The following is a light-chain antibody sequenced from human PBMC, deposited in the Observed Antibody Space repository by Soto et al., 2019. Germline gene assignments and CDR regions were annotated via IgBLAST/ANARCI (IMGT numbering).Light chain of an antibody. CDR1: QSVSRY. V-gene: IGKV3-11*01. CDR3: QQRSSWPSIT. J-gene: IGKJ5*01. CDR2: DAS. Sequence: EIVLTQSPATLSLSPGERATLSCRASQSVSRYLAWYQQKPGQAPRLLIYDASNRATGIPARFSGSGSGTAFTLTISSLEPEDFAVYYCQQRSSWPSITFGQGTRLDI.